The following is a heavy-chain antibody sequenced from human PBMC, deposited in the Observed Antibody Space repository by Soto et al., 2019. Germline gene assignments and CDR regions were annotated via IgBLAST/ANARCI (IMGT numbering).Heavy chain of an antibody. CDR3: ARDFYGDYVSTDTNPTVYYYYYGMDV. CDR1: GFTFSSYS. Sequence: HPGGSLRLSCAASGFTFSSYSMNWVRQAPGKGLEWVSYISSSSSTIYYADSVKGRFTISRDNAKNSLYLQMNSLRAEDTAVYYCARDFYGDYVSTDTNPTVYYYYYGMDVWGQGTTVTVSS. J-gene: IGHJ6*02. CDR2: ISSSSSTI. V-gene: IGHV3-48*01. D-gene: IGHD4-17*01.